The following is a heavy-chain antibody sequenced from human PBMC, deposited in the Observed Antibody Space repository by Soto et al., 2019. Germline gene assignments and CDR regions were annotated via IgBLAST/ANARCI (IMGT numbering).Heavy chain of an antibody. CDR1: GFTFSNYA. J-gene: IGHJ4*02. Sequence: EVQLLESGGGLVQPGGSLSLSCAASGFTFSNYAMSWVRQAPGKGLEWVSAISGSGGGTYYADSVKGRFTISRDNSKNTLYLQMNSLRAEDTAVYYCSKDLDGIAVAGTSDYWGQGTLVTVSS. D-gene: IGHD6-19*01. CDR3: SKDLDGIAVAGTSDY. V-gene: IGHV3-23*01. CDR2: ISGSGGGT.